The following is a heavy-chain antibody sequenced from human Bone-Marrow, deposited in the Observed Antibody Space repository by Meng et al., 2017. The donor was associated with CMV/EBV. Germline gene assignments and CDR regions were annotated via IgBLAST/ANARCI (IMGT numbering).Heavy chain of an antibody. CDR2: IKWNGGST. D-gene: IGHD3/OR15-3a*01. Sequence: GGSLRLSCAASGFTFSSYAMSWVRQAPGKGLEWASGIKWNGGSTRYADSVRGRFTISRDNAKNSLYLQMNSLRAEDAALYYCARDRRASKEQRDLHDGFDFWGQGTIVTVSS. V-gene: IGHV3-20*04. CDR1: GFTFSSYA. J-gene: IGHJ3*01. CDR3: ARDRRASKEQRDLHDGFDF.